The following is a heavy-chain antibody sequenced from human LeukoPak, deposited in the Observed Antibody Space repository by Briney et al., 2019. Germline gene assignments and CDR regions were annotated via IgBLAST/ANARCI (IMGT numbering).Heavy chain of an antibody. D-gene: IGHD2-2*01. V-gene: IGHV3-21*01. CDR2: IDSSSRYI. CDR1: GLTFSSYN. J-gene: IGHJ4*02. Sequence: GGSLRLSCAASGLTFSSYNMDWVRQAPGKGLEWVSFIDSSSRYIYQADSVKGRFTISRDNAKSSVFLQMNSLRAEDTAVYYCARVGGHCASTSCPPPDYWGQGTLVTVSS. CDR3: ARVGGHCASTSCPPPDY.